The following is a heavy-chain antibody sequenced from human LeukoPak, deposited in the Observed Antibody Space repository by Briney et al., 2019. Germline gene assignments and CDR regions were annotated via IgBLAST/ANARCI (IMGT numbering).Heavy chain of an antibody. CDR1: GDSISGSSYY. D-gene: IGHD3-16*01. V-gene: IGHV4-39*01. CDR2: IYYSGST. J-gene: IGHJ3*02. Sequence: PSETLSLTCTVSGDSISGSSYYWGWIRQPPGKGRESIVSIYYSGSTYSSPSLKRRVTISVNTPKNQFSLKLSSVTAADTAVYYCARLWGIPDWAFDIWGQGTMVTVSS. CDR3: ARLWGIPDWAFDI.